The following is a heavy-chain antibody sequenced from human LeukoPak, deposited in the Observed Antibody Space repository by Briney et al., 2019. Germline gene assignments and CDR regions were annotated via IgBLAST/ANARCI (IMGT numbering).Heavy chain of an antibody. CDR3: ALTTTSYYYYAMDV. CDR1: GGTFSSYA. J-gene: IGHJ6*02. V-gene: IGHV1-69*05. Sequence: VASVKVSCKASGGTFSSYAISWVRQAPGQGLEWMGGIIPIFGTANYAQKLQGRVTMTTDTSTSTAYMELRSLRSDDTAVYYCALTTTSYYYYAMDVWGQGTTVTVSS. CDR2: IIPIFGTA. D-gene: IGHD1-1*01.